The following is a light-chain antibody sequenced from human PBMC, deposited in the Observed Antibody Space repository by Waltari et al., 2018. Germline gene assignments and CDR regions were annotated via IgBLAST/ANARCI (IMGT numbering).Light chain of an antibody. J-gene: IGKJ1*01. CDR2: SAS. CDR1: QSVSTH. V-gene: IGKV1-39*01. Sequence: DIQMTQSPLSLSASVGDRVTVTCRASQSVSTHLNWYQHKPGQAPALQVYSASFLETGVPSRFRAGGSGTDFNFTITAVQPEDFATYYCQETYTPPWTFGPGTRLEIK. CDR3: QETYTPPWT.